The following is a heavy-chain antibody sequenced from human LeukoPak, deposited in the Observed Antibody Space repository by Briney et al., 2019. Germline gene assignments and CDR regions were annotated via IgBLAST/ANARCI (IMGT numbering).Heavy chain of an antibody. J-gene: IGHJ4*02. Sequence: GGSLRLSCAASGFAFSSSWMSWVRQAPGKGLEWVANINKDATAKYYVDSVKGRFTISRDNAKNSLYLQMNGMRAEDTAVYYCAREDWFHFDYWGQGTLVTVSS. CDR2: INKDATAK. CDR1: GFAFSSSW. CDR3: AREDWFHFDY. D-gene: IGHD3-10*01. V-gene: IGHV3-7*03.